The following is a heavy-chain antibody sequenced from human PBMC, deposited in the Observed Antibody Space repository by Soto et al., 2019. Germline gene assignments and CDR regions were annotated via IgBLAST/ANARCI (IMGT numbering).Heavy chain of an antibody. D-gene: IGHD3-22*01. CDR2: INPNSGGT. J-gene: IGHJ4*02. CDR3: ARADSSGYYFFDY. Sequence: ASVKVSCKASGYTFTGYYMHWVRQAPGQGLEWMGWINPNSGGTNYAQKFQGRVTMTRDTSISTAYMELSRLRSDDTAVYYCARADSSGYYFFDYWGQGTLVTAPQ. CDR1: GYTFTGYY. V-gene: IGHV1-2*02.